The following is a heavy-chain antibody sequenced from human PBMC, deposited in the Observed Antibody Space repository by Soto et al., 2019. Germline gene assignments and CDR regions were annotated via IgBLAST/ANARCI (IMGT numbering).Heavy chain of an antibody. CDR3: ARIAAPGLTYFDY. V-gene: IGHV1-46*01. D-gene: IGHD6-13*01. Sequence: GASVKVSCKASGYTFTGYYMHWVRQAPGQGLEWVGVINPSSGGTSYAQKFQGRVTMTRDTSTTTVYMELSSLRSEDTGAFFCARIAAPGLTYFDYWGQGTQVTVSS. J-gene: IGHJ4*02. CDR2: INPSSGGT. CDR1: GYTFTGYY.